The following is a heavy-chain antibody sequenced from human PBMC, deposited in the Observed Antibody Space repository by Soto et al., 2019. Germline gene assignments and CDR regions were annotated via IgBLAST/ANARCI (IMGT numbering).Heavy chain of an antibody. CDR2: ISHDGSKK. CDR3: VRLGDDDAFDI. V-gene: IGHV3-30-3*01. Sequence: GGSLRLSCAASGFTFSSYAMHRVRQAPGKGLEWVALISHDGSKKSYTGSVEGRLTISRDDSKNTLFLQMSSLRAEDTSVYYCVRLGDDDAFDIWGQGTMVSVSS. J-gene: IGHJ3*02. D-gene: IGHD1-26*01. CDR1: GFTFSSYA.